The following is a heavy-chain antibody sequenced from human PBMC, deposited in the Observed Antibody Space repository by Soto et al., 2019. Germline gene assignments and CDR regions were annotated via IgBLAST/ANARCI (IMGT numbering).Heavy chain of an antibody. CDR2: IYYSGST. V-gene: IGHV4-39*01. CDR3: ARHTPAISISDH. CDR1: GVSISRSSYY. Sequence: PSDTPSLTCTVSGVSISRSSYYWGWIRQPPGKGLEWIGSIYYSGSTYYNPSLKSRVTISVDTSKNQFSLKLSSVTAADTAVYYCARHTPAISISDHWGQGTLVTVSS. D-gene: IGHD2-15*01. J-gene: IGHJ4*02.